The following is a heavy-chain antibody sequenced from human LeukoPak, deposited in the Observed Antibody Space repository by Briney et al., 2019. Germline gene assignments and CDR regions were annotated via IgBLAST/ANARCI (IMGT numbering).Heavy chain of an antibody. D-gene: IGHD2/OR15-2a*01. CDR3: ARGEDNISDAFDV. J-gene: IGHJ3*01. CDR2: IYSDDSA. V-gene: IGHV3-53*01. Sequence: GGSLRLSCAASGFIVSTNYMSWVRQAPGKGLDWVSVIYSDDSANYADSVKGRFTISRDNSKNTLYLQMSSLRAADTAVYYCARGEDNISDAFDVWGQGTMVTVYS. CDR1: GFIVSTNY.